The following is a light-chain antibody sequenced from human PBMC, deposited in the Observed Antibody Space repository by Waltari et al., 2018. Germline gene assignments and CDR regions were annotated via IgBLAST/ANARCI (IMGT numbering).Light chain of an antibody. J-gene: IGLJ1*01. CDR1: SSNLGSNT. V-gene: IGLV1-44*01. Sequence: QSVLTQSPSASAPPGQRVTIPCSGSSSNLGSNTVNWYHYVPGAAPKLLIHKNSDRPSGVPDRFSASKSGTSASLAISGLQSDDESDYYCSSWDDSLDGHVFGTGTRVTVL. CDR3: SSWDDSLDGHV. CDR2: KNS.